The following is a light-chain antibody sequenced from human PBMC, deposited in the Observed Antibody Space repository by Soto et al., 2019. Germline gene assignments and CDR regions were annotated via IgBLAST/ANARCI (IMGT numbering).Light chain of an antibody. Sequence: AIQLTQSPSSLSASVGDRVTFSCRASQGIGNALAWYQQRPGKTPKVLVYDASTLQSGVPSTFSGSRSGTDFTLTISSLQPEDLATYYCQQSYGYPRTFGQGTKLEIK. V-gene: IGKV1-13*02. CDR1: QGIGNA. CDR3: QQSYGYPRT. J-gene: IGKJ2*01. CDR2: DAS.